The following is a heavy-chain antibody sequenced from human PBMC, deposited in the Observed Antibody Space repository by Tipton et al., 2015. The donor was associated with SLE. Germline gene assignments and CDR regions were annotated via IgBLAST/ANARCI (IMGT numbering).Heavy chain of an antibody. D-gene: IGHD3-3*01. V-gene: IGHV4-39*01. J-gene: IGHJ4*02. Sequence: TLSLTCTVSGGSIINNTGYYWGWIRQPPGQGLEWIGSIFYSGSTYYNPSLKSRVTISVDTSKNQVSLMLSSVTAADTAVYYCARHGQTFGVLDYFNYWGQGTLVTVSS. CDR2: IFYSGST. CDR1: GGSIINNTGYY. CDR3: ARHGQTFGVLDYFNY.